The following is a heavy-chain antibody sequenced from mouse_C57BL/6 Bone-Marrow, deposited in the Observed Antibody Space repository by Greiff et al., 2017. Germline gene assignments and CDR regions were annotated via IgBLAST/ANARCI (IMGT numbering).Heavy chain of an antibody. CDR1: GYTFTSYW. CDR3: ARSGDYYSNYLAWFAY. J-gene: IGHJ3*01. V-gene: IGHV1-72*01. Sequence: QVQLQQSGAELVKPGASVKLSCKASGYTFTSYWMHWVKQRPGRGLEWIGRIDPNSGGTKYNEKFKSKATLTVDKPSSTAYMQLRSLTSEDSAVYYCARSGDYYSNYLAWFAYWGQGTLVTVSA. D-gene: IGHD2-5*01. CDR2: IDPNSGGT.